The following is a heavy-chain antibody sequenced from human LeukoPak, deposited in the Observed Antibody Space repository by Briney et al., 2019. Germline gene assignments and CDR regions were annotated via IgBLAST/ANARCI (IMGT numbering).Heavy chain of an antibody. V-gene: IGHV3-33*01. CDR3: ARDSHGSGSWMDA. CDR1: GFTFSSYG. Sequence: GGSLRLSCAASGFTFSSYGMHWVRQAPGKGLEWVAVIWYDGSNKYYADSVKGRFTISRDNSKNTLYLQMNSLRAEDTAVYYCARDSHGSGSWMDAWGQGTTVTVSS. CDR2: IWYDGSNK. J-gene: IGHJ6*02. D-gene: IGHD3-10*01.